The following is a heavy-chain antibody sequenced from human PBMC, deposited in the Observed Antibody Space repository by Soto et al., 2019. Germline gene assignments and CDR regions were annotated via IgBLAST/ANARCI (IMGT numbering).Heavy chain of an antibody. CDR1: GFGVSNSC. CDR3: ARGAFD. Sequence: EMQVMESGGGLVRPGGSLRLSCTGSGFGVSNSCMNWVRQVPGKGLEWVSVMCPGDERYYADSVNGRFTISRDNSKNTVYLQMDTLRVEDTAVYYCARGAFDWGQGTLVTVSS. V-gene: IGHV3-66*01. J-gene: IGHJ4*02. CDR2: MCPGDER.